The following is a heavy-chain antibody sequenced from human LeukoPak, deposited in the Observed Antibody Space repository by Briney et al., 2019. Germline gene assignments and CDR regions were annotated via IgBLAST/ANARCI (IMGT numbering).Heavy chain of an antibody. CDR2: IIPILGIA. V-gene: IGHV1-69*04. Sequence: SVKVSCKAPGGTFSSYAISWVRQAPGQGLEWMGRIIPILGIANYAQKFQGRVTITADKSTSTAYMELSSLRSEDTAVYYCARDGDYDILTGFGAFDIWGQGTMVTVSS. CDR3: ARDGDYDILTGFGAFDI. D-gene: IGHD3-9*01. CDR1: GGTFSSYA. J-gene: IGHJ3*02.